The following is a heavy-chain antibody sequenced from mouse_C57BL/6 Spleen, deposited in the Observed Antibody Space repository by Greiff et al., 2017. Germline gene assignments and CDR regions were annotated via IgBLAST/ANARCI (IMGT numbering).Heavy chain of an antibody. J-gene: IGHJ4*01. Sequence: VKLMESGAELAKPGASVKLSCKASGYTFTSYWMHWVKQRPGQGLEWIGYINPSSGYTKYNHKFKDNATLTADKSTSTSYIQLSSQTDENSAVYCCAKGSSCPCAMDDWGTGTSVTVSS. D-gene: IGHD1-1*01. V-gene: IGHV1-7*01. CDR1: GYTFTSYW. CDR2: INPSSGYT. CDR3: AKGSSCPCAMDD.